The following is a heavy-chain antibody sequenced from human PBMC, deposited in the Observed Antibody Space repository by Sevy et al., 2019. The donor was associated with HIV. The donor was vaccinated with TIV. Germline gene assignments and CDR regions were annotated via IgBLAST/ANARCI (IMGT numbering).Heavy chain of an antibody. Sequence: ASVKVSCKASGYTFTSYGISWVRQAPGQGLEWMGWIIAYNGNTNYAQKLQGRVTMTTDTSTSTAYMELRSLRSDDTAVYYCARDPGIVVVVAGTFDYWGQGTLVTVSS. CDR3: ARDPGIVVVVAGTFDY. D-gene: IGHD2-15*01. V-gene: IGHV1-18*04. J-gene: IGHJ4*02. CDR1: GYTFTSYG. CDR2: IIAYNGNT.